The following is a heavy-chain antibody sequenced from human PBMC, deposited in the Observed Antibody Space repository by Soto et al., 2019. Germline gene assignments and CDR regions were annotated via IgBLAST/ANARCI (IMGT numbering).Heavy chain of an antibody. CDR2: TYYRSKWSN. V-gene: IGHV6-1*01. J-gene: IGHJ3*02. Sequence: SQTLSLTCVISGDSVSSNRVAWNWIRQSPSRGLEWLGRTYYRSKWSNDYVVSVKGRITINPDTSKNQFSLQLNSVSLEDTGIYYCARGINSALAIWGQGTMVTVSS. CDR3: ARGINSALAI. CDR1: GDSVSSNRVA. D-gene: IGHD3-16*01.